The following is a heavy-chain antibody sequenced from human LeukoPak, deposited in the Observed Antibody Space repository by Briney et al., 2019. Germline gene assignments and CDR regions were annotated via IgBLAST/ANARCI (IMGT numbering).Heavy chain of an antibody. CDR1: GFTFSSYG. CDR2: ISYDGSNK. V-gene: IGHV3-30*18. J-gene: IGHJ4*02. D-gene: IGHD3-22*01. Sequence: PGRSLRLSCAASGFTFSSYGMHWVRQAPGKGLEWVAVISYDGSNKYYADSVKGRFTISRDNSKNTLYLQMNSLRAEDTAVYYCAKDLDYYDSRLDYWGQGTLVTVSS. CDR3: AKDLDYYDSRLDY.